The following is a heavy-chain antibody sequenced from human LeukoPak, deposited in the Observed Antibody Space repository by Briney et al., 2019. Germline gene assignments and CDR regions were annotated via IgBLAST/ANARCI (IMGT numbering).Heavy chain of an antibody. Sequence: PGGSLRLSCETSGFNFSTNGMHWVRQAPGKGLEWVSFIRFDGTKTFYGDSVRGRFTISRDNAKNTLYLQMNSLRAEDTAVYYCARETYYGSGSYAWDYWGQGTLVTVSS. V-gene: IGHV3-30*02. CDR3: ARETYYGSGSYAWDY. D-gene: IGHD3-10*01. CDR1: GFNFSTNG. J-gene: IGHJ4*02. CDR2: IRFDGTKT.